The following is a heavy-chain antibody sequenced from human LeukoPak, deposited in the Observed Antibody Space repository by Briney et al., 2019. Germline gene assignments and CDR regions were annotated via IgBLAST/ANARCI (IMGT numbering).Heavy chain of an antibody. Sequence: PGRSLRLSCAASGFTFRSYGMHWVRQAPGKGLEWVAVISYDGSNKYYADSVKGRFSISRDNLRNTLFLQMNSLRAEDTAVYYCAKEESLAVADTWGQGSLVTVSS. D-gene: IGHD6-19*01. CDR2: ISYDGSNK. CDR3: AKEESLAVADT. CDR1: GFTFRSYG. V-gene: IGHV3-30*18. J-gene: IGHJ5*02.